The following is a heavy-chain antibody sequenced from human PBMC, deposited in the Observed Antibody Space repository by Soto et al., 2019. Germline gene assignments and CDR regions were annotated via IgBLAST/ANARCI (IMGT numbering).Heavy chain of an antibody. V-gene: IGHV3-48*02. Sequence: GGSLRLSCAASGFTFSSYSMNWVRQAPGKGLEWVSYIRSSSSTIDYADSVKGRFTISRDNAKNSLYLQMNSLRDEDTVVYYCARESRFLEWLSLNWFDPWGQGTLVTVSS. CDR2: IRSSSSTI. CDR3: ARESRFLEWLSLNWFDP. CDR1: GFTFSSYS. D-gene: IGHD3-3*01. J-gene: IGHJ5*02.